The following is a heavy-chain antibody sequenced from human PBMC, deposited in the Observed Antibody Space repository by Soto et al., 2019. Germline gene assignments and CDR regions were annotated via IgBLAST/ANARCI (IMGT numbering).Heavy chain of an antibody. V-gene: IGHV1-46*01. Sequence: QVQLVQSGAEVKKPGASVKVSCKASGYTFTSYYMHWVRQAPGQGLEWMGIINPSGGSTSYAQKFQGRVTMTRDTSTSTVYMELSSLRSEDTAVYYCAREARIVVVPAATGSVLGYWGQGTLVTVSS. CDR2: INPSGGST. J-gene: IGHJ4*02. D-gene: IGHD2-2*01. CDR1: GYTFTSYY. CDR3: AREARIVVVPAATGSVLGY.